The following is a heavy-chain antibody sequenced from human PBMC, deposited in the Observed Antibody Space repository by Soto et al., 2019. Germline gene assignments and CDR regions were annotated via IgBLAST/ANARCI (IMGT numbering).Heavy chain of an antibody. CDR1: GGTFSSYA. CDR3: ARAITIFGRYYFDY. V-gene: IGHV1-69*01. Sequence: QVQLVQSGAEVKKPGSSVKVSCKASGGTFSSYAISWVRQAPGQGLEWMGGIIPIFGTANYAQKFQGRVTITADEFTSTAYMELSSLRSEDTAVYYCARAITIFGRYYFDYWGQGTLVTVSS. D-gene: IGHD3-3*01. J-gene: IGHJ4*02. CDR2: IIPIFGTA.